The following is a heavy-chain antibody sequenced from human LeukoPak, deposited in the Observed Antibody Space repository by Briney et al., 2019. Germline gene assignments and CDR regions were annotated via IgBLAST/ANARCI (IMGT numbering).Heavy chain of an antibody. J-gene: IGHJ5*02. CDR1: SGSISTYY. CDR2: INHSGST. Sequence: PSETLSLTCTVSSGSISTYYWSWIRQPPGKGLEWIGEINHSGSTNYNPSLKSRVTISVDTSKNQFSLKLSSVTAADTAVYYCARAPTGVRGVIRNWFDPWGQGTLVTVSS. CDR3: ARAPTGVRGVIRNWFDP. V-gene: IGHV4-34*01. D-gene: IGHD3-10*01.